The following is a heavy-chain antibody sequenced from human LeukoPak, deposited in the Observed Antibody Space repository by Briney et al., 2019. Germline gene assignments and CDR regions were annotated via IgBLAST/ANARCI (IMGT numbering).Heavy chain of an antibody. Sequence: GGSLRLSCAASGLTFSSHWMSWVRQAPGKGLEWVANIKQDGSVKTYVDSVKGRFTISRDNAKNSLYLQMNSLRAEDTAVYYYAKDSYSRGDYWGQGTLVTVSS. CDR3: AKDSYSRGDY. D-gene: IGHD6-13*01. CDR2: IKQDGSVK. CDR1: GLTFSSHW. J-gene: IGHJ4*02. V-gene: IGHV3-7*01.